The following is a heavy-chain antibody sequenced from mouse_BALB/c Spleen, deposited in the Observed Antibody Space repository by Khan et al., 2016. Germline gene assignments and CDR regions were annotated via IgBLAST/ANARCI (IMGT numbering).Heavy chain of an antibody. CDR2: IRSKSNNFAT. CDR3: VRDAYYPYALDY. Sequence: EVKLLESGGGLVQPKGSLKLSCAASGFTFKTYAMNWVRQAPGKGLEWIARIRSKSNNFATYYADSVKDRFTISRADSQNMLSLQMNTLQTEDTAMYYCVRDAYYPYALDYWGQGTSVTVSS. V-gene: IGHV10-1*02. J-gene: IGHJ4*01. CDR1: GFTFKTYA. D-gene: IGHD1-1*01.